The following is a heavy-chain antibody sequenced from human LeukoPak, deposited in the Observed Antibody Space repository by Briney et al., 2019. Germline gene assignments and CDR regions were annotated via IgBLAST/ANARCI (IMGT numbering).Heavy chain of an antibody. D-gene: IGHD6-19*01. CDR1: GFTFSTYW. CDR3: AKEQWLEDFAFDI. Sequence: GGSLRLSCAASGFTFSTYWMHWVRQAPGKGLEWVAVIWYDGSNKYYADSVKGRFTISRDNSKNTLYLQMNSLRAEDTAVYYCAKEQWLEDFAFDIWGQGTMVTVSS. V-gene: IGHV3-30*02. CDR2: IWYDGSNK. J-gene: IGHJ3*02.